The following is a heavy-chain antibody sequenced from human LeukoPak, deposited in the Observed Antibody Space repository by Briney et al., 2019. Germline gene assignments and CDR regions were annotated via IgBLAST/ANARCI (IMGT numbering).Heavy chain of an antibody. V-gene: IGHV4-39*07. J-gene: IGHJ4*02. D-gene: IGHD2-2*01. CDR1: GGSTSSSSYY. CDR2: IYYSGST. Sequence: SETLSLTCTVSGGSTSSSSYYWGWIRQPPGKGLEWIGSIYYSGSTYYNPSLKSRVTISVDTSKNQFSLRLNSVTAADTAVYYCARYCKTTSCYTHDYWGQGTLVTVSS. CDR3: ARYCKTTSCYTHDY.